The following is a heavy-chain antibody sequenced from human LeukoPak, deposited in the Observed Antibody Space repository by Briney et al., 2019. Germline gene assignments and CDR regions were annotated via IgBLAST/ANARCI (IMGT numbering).Heavy chain of an antibody. J-gene: IGHJ5*02. D-gene: IGHD1-1*01. CDR1: GGSISSGDYY. Sequence: SETLSLTCTVSGGSISSGDYYWSWIRQPPGKGLEWIGYIYYSGSTYYNPSLKSRVTISVDTSKNQFSLKLSSVTAADTAVYYCARAREAGTTGPWGQGTLVTVSS. CDR3: ARAREAGTTGP. V-gene: IGHV4-30-4*01. CDR2: IYYSGST.